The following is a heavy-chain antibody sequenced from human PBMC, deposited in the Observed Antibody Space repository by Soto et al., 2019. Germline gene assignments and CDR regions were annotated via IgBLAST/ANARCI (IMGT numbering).Heavy chain of an antibody. CDR1: GGTFSNDI. CDR2: IIPLLDVA. V-gene: IGHV1-69*08. Sequence: QVKLVQSGAEVKKPGSSVKVSCKTSGGTFSNDIITWVRQAPGQGLEWMGRIIPLLDVADYAQKFQGRVTITADKSTGTVYMELNSLRSEDTAVYYCARDSPIGSTFSGYDAIDYWGQGTLVTVSS. D-gene: IGHD5-12*01. CDR3: ARDSPIGSTFSGYDAIDY. J-gene: IGHJ4*02.